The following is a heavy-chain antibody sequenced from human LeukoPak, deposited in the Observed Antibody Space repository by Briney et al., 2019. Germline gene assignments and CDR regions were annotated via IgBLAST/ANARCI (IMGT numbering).Heavy chain of an antibody. Sequence: GGSLRLSCAASGFTFSTYGMHWVRQAPGKGLEWVAVIWYDGSNKYYADSVEGRFTISRDNSKNTLYLQMNNLRAEDTAVYYCTRDAENSLEQALTYYYYYFTDVWGKGTTVTVSS. CDR2: IWYDGSNK. J-gene: IGHJ6*03. CDR1: GFTFSTYG. V-gene: IGHV3-33*01. CDR3: TRDAENSLEQALTYYYYYFTDV. D-gene: IGHD2/OR15-2a*01.